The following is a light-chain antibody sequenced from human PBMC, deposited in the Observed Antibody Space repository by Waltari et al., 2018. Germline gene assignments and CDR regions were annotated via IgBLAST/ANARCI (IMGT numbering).Light chain of an antibody. Sequence: QSALTQPASVSGSPGQPITISCTGTSSDVGGYNYVTWYQQPPAKTHKLMIYEVSNRPSGVSNRFSGSKSGNTASLTISGLQAEDEADYYCSSYTSSSTLVVFGGGTKLTVL. CDR1: SSDVGGYNY. V-gene: IGLV2-14*01. J-gene: IGLJ2*01. CDR2: EVS. CDR3: SSYTSSSTLVV.